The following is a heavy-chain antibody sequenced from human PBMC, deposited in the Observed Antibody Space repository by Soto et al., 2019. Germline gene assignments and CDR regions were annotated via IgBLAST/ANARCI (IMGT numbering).Heavy chain of an antibody. CDR3: ARGTSHPDY. Sequence: EVQLVESGGGLVQPGGSLRLSGAASGFTFSSYSMSWVRQAPGKGLEWVSYISSSSNTIYCADSVKGRFTISRDNAKNSLYLQMNSLRDEDTAVYYCARGTSHPDYWGQGTLVTVSS. D-gene: IGHD2-2*01. J-gene: IGHJ4*02. CDR2: ISSSSNTI. CDR1: GFTFSSYS. V-gene: IGHV3-48*02.